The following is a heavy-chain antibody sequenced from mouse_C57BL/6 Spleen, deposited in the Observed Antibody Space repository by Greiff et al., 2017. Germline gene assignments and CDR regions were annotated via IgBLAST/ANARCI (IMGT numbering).Heavy chain of an antibody. CDR1: GYTFTGYW. CDR3: ARRVAPGYFDV. CDR2: ILTGSGST. J-gene: IGHJ1*03. V-gene: IGHV1-9*01. Sequence: SGAELMKPGASVKLSCKATGYTFTGYWLEWVKQRPGHGLAWIGEILTGSGSTNHNETFKGMATSTSDTSSNTAYMQLSSLTTVDSAIYYCARRVAPGYFDVCGTGTTVTVSS. D-gene: IGHD6-1*01.